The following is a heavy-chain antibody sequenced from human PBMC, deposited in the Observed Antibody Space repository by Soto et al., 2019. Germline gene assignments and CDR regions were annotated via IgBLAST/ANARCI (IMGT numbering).Heavy chain of an antibody. CDR1: GFTFSSYA. CDR2: ISGGGETT. CDR3: AFNSGSGSYYFDY. J-gene: IGHJ4*02. V-gene: IGHV3-23*01. Sequence: EVPLLESGGGLVQPGGSLRLSCAASGFTFSSYAMWWVRQAPGKGLECVSAISGGGETTYYADSVKGRFTISRDNSKNTLCLQMNSLRAEDTAVYYCAFNSGSGSYYFDYWGQGTLVTVSS. D-gene: IGHD3-10*01.